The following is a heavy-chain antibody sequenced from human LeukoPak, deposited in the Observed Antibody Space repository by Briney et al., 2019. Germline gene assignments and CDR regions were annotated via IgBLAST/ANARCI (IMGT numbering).Heavy chain of an antibody. V-gene: IGHV1-2*02. CDR1: GYTFTGYY. D-gene: IGHD2-21*01. Sequence: ASVKVSCKASGYTFTGYYMHWVRQAPGQGLEWMGWINPNSGGTNYAQKFQGRVTMTRDTSISTAYMELSRLRSDDAAVYYCAREDSRQVVEIHYWGQGTLVTVSS. CDR3: AREDSRQVVEIHY. J-gene: IGHJ4*02. CDR2: INPNSGGT.